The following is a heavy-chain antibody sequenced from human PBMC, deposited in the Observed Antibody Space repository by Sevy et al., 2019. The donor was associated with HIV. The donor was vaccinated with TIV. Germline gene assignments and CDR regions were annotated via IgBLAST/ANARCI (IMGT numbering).Heavy chain of an antibody. J-gene: IGHJ4*02. D-gene: IGHD5-18*01. V-gene: IGHV1-2*02. CDR3: ASPGGYRYGSLLDN. CDR1: GYTFTDYF. CDR2: INPNSGDT. Sequence: ASVKVSCKASGYTFTDYFMNWVRQAPGQGLEWMGWINPNSGDTKYAQKFQGRVTVTRDTSIRTAYMELSSLRFDDTVVYYCASPGGYRYGSLLDNWGQGTLVTVSS.